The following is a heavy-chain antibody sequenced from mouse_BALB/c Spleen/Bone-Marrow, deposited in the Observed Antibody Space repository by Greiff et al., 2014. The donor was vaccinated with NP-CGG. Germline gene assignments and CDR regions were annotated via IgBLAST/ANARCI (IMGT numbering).Heavy chain of an antibody. CDR3: TGGVLFAY. D-gene: IGHD2-14*01. Sequence: VQLQQYGPQLVRPGASVKISCKASGYSFTTYWMHWVKQRPGQGLEWIGMIDPSDSETILNQKFKDKATLTGDKSSGTAYMQLRSPTSEDYAVYYCTGGVLFAYWGQGTLVTVSA. CDR2: IDPSDSET. J-gene: IGHJ3*01. V-gene: IGHV1S126*01. CDR1: GYSFTTYW.